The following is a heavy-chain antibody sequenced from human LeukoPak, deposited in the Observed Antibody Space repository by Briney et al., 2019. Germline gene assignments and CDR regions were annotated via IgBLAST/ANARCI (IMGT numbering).Heavy chain of an antibody. CDR3: ARVEYCSGGSCLDY. J-gene: IGHJ4*02. V-gene: IGHV1-69*02. CDR2: IIPILGIA. CDR1: GGTFSSYT. D-gene: IGHD2-15*01. Sequence: SVQVSCKASGGTFSSYTISWVRQPPGQGLEWMGRIIPILGIANYAQKFQGRVTITADKSTSTAYMELSSLRSEDTAVYYCARVEYCSGGSCLDYWGQGTLVTVSS.